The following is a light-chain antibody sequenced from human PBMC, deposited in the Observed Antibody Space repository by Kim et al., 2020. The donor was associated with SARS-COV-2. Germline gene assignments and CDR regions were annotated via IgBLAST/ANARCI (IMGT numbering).Light chain of an antibody. Sequence: GQRVTKACSGSSSNSGGNRVNWYQKSPGTAPKLLIYNNDQRPSGVPDRFAGSKSGTSASLAISGLQSEDETDYYCSTWDVSLDGPVFGGGTKLTVL. CDR1: SSNSGGNR. CDR2: NND. J-gene: IGLJ2*01. V-gene: IGLV1-44*01. CDR3: STWDVSLDGPV.